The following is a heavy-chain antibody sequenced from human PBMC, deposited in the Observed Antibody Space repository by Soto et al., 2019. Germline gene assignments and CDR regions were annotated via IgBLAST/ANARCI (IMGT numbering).Heavy chain of an antibody. J-gene: IGHJ6*02. V-gene: IGHV3-30-3*01. CDR2: ISYDGSNK. CDR1: GFTFSSYA. Sequence: GGSLRLSCAASGFTFSSYAMHWVRQAPGKGLEWVAVISYDGSNKYYADSVKGRFTISRDNSKNTLYLQMNSLRAEDTAVYYCARDLILGNDFWSGYNHYGMDVWGQGTTVTVSS. D-gene: IGHD3-3*01. CDR3: ARDLILGNDFWSGYNHYGMDV.